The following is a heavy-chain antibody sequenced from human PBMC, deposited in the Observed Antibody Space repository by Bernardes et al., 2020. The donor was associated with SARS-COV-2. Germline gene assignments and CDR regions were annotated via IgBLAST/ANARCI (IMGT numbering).Heavy chain of an antibody. D-gene: IGHD2-2*01. Sequence: GASLKVSSKASGYTFTSYGISWVRHAPGQGLEWMGWISAYNGNTNYAQKLQGRVTMTTDTSTSTAYMELRSLRSDDTAVYYCARGGYCSSTSCLYYYYYYMDVWGKGTTVTVSS. CDR1: GYTFTSYG. J-gene: IGHJ6*03. V-gene: IGHV1-18*01. CDR3: ARGGYCSSTSCLYYYYYYMDV. CDR2: ISAYNGNT.